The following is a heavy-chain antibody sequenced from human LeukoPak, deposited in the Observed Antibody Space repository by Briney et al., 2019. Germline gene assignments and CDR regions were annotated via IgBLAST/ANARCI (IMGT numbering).Heavy chain of an antibody. CDR1: GFTFSSYA. D-gene: IGHD3-22*01. V-gene: IGHV3-23*01. CDR2: ISDSGTST. CDR3: AKADEYYYDSSGYY. J-gene: IGHJ4*02. Sequence: PGGSLRLSCAASGFTFSSYAVNWVRQAPGKGLEWVSTISDSGTSTYYADSVKGRFTISRDNSKNTLYLQMNSLRAEDTAVYYCAKADEYYYDSSGYYWGQGTLVTVSS.